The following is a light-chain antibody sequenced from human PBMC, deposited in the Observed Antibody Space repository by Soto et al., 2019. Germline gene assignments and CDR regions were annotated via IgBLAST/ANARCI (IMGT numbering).Light chain of an antibody. CDR2: GAS. CDR1: QSVSSSY. CDR3: LQDYNYSCT. V-gene: IGKV3-20*01. Sequence: IVLAQSPGTLSLSPGGRASLSCRASQSVSSSYLAWYQQKPGQAPRLLIYGASSRATGIPDRFSGSGSGTDFTLTISSLQPEDFATDYFLQDYNYSCTFCQGTKVDIK. J-gene: IGKJ1*01.